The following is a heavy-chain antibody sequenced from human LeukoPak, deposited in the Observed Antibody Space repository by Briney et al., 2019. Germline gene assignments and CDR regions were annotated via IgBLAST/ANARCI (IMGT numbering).Heavy chain of an antibody. D-gene: IGHD3-22*01. CDR2: IHHSGIT. Sequence: SETLSLTCTVSDYSISNTYYWGWIRQPPGKGLEWIGNIHHSGITNYNPSLKSRVSISIDTSKNQFSLKLSSVTAADTAVYYCARDRRYYDSSGYHYWGQGTLVTVSS. CDR3: ARDRRYYDSSGYHY. J-gene: IGHJ4*02. CDR1: DYSISNTYY. V-gene: IGHV4-38-2*02.